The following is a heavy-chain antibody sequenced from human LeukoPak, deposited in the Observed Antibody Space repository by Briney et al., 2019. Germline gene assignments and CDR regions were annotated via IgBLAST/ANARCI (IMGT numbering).Heavy chain of an antibody. D-gene: IGHD6-13*01. CDR2: TYYRSKWYN. CDR1: GDGVSSNSAA. CDR3: ARGPARYSSRSFDY. J-gene: IGHJ4*02. V-gene: IGHV6-1*01. Sequence: SQTLSLTCAISGDGVSSNSAAWIWIRQSPSRGLEWLGRTYYRSKWYNDYAVSVKSRITINPDTSKNQFSLQLNSVTPEDTAVYYCARGPARYSSRSFDYWGQGTLVTVSS.